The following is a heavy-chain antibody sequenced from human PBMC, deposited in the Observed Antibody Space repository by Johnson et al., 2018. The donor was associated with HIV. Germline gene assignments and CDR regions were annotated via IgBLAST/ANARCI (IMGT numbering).Heavy chain of an antibody. CDR2: IRYDGSKT. Sequence: QVQLVESGGGVVQPGGSLRLSCVASGFTLSSYGMHWVRQAPGKGLEWVAFIRYDGSKTYYVDSVKGRFTISRDNSKNTLYLQMNSLRAEDTAVYYCASDDSSGYDAFDIWGQGTMVTVSS. D-gene: IGHD3-22*01. CDR1: GFTLSSYG. J-gene: IGHJ3*02. CDR3: ASDDSSGYDAFDI. V-gene: IGHV3-30*02.